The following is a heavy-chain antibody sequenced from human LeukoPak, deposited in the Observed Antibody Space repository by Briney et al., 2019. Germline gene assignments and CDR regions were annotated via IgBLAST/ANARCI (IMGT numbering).Heavy chain of an antibody. CDR3: ARTGSSGRLFDLPDY. CDR2: ISYDGSNK. Sequence: GGSLRLSCAASGFTFSSYAMHWVRQAPGKGLEWVAVISYDGSNKYYADSVKGRFTISRDNSKNTLYLQMNSLRAEDTAVYYCARTGSSGRLFDLPDYWGQGTLVTVSS. CDR1: GFTFSSYA. D-gene: IGHD3-10*01. J-gene: IGHJ4*02. V-gene: IGHV3-30*04.